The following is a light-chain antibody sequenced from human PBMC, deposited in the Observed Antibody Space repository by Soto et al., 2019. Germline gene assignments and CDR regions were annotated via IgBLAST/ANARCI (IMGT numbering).Light chain of an antibody. CDR3: HQYNNLWT. Sequence: TQSPATLSVSPGERVTLSCRASQSVSSRLAWYQQKPGQSPRLLIYGASTRATGIPARFSGSGSGTEFTLTIISLQSEDIGVYYCHQYNNLWTFGQGTKVDIK. CDR2: GAS. V-gene: IGKV3-15*01. J-gene: IGKJ1*01. CDR1: QSVSSR.